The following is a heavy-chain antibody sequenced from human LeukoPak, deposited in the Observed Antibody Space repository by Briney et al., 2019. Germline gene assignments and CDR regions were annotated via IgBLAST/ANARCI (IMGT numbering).Heavy chain of an antibody. J-gene: IGHJ4*02. D-gene: IGHD3-22*01. Sequence: PSETLSLTCTVAGGSISSSSYYWGWIRQPPGKGLEWIGSIYYSGSTYYNPSLKSRVTTSVDTSKNQFSLKLSSVTAADTAVYYCASAPKIHYYDSSGYYYYYWGQGTLVTVSS. CDR2: IYYSGST. V-gene: IGHV4-39*01. CDR3: ASAPKIHYYDSSGYYYYY. CDR1: GGSISSSSYY.